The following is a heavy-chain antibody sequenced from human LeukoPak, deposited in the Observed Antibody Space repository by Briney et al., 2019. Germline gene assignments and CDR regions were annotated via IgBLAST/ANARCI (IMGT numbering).Heavy chain of an antibody. J-gene: IGHJ4*02. CDR1: GFTFSTYW. Sequence: QAGGSLRLSCAASGFTFSTYWMTWVRQAPGKGLEWVANIKQDGSEKNYVDSVKGRFTISRDNAKNSLDLQMNSLRAEDTAVYYCARGPGYSSGWYVLSVDYWGQGTLVTVSS. CDR3: ARGPGYSSGWYVLSVDY. CDR2: IKQDGSEK. V-gene: IGHV3-7*03. D-gene: IGHD6-19*01.